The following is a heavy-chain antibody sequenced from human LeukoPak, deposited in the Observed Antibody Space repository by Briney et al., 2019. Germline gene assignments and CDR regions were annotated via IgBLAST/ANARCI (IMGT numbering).Heavy chain of an antibody. D-gene: IGHD2-2*01. V-gene: IGHV4-4*08. CDR1: GGSITNYN. CDR3: ARSQATAMVSDY. CDR2: ISDSGST. J-gene: IGHJ4*02. Sequence: SETLSLTCTVSGGSITNYNWNWIRQPPGKGLEWIGYISDSGSTNYNPSLQIRVTIFVDTSKNQFSLKLNSVTAADTAVYYCARSQATAMVSDYWGQGTLVTVSS.